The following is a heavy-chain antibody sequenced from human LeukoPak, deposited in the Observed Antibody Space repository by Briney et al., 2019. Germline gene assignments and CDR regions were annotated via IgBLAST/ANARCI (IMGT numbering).Heavy chain of an antibody. CDR2: ISGSGDST. D-gene: IGHD6-13*01. CDR3: ARLAAGIDY. CDR1: GFPFSTYA. J-gene: IGHJ4*02. Sequence: GGSLRLSCAASGFPFSTYAMSWVRQAPGKGLEWVSTISGSGDSTYYADSVKGRFTISRDNAKNSLYLQMNSLRAEDTAVYYCARLAAGIDYWGQGTLVTVSS. V-gene: IGHV3-23*01.